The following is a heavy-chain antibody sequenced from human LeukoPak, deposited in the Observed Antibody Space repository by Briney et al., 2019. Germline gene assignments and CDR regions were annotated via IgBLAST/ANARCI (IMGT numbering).Heavy chain of an antibody. V-gene: IGHV3-7*03. CDR3: ARGRYSSTTYYFDY. D-gene: IGHD5-18*01. Sequence: GGSLRLSCAASGFTFSSCWMSWVRQAPGKGLEWVANIKRDGSETYYMDSVKGRFTISRDNAKNSLFLQMVSLRAEDTAVYYCARGRYSSTTYYFDYWGQGTPVTVSS. CDR2: IKRDGSET. J-gene: IGHJ4*02. CDR1: GFTFSSCW.